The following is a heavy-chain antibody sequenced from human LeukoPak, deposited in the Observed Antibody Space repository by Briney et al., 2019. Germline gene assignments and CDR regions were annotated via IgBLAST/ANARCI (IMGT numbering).Heavy chain of an antibody. D-gene: IGHD3-10*01. CDR2: ISGNSGRI. J-gene: IGHJ3*02. Sequence: GRSLRLSCAASGFTFADYAMHWVRQAPGKGLEWGSGISGNSGRIGYADSVKGRFTISRDNAKNSLYLQMNSLREEDTPFYYCTKDRGLWVGDDAFDIWGQGTMVIVSS. CDR1: GFTFADYA. CDR3: TKDRGLWVGDDAFDI. V-gene: IGHV3-9*01.